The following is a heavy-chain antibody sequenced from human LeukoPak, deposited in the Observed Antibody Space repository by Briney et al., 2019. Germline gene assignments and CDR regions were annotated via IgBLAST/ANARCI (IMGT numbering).Heavy chain of an antibody. CDR3: AKDQAPYYYATTGYPDY. CDR2: ISAGGDST. J-gene: IGHJ4*02. D-gene: IGHD3-22*01. V-gene: IGHV3-43*02. CDR1: GFSFDDYA. Sequence: GGSLRLSCAAAGFSFDDYAMYWVRQAPGKGLQWVSVISAGGDSTYYADSVTGRFTISRDNSKNSLYLQMNSLRSEDTAFYYCAKDQAPYYYATTGYPDYWGQGTLVTVSS.